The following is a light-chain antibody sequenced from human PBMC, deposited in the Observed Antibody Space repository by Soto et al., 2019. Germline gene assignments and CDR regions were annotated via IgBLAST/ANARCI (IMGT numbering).Light chain of an antibody. J-gene: IGLJ2*01. CDR3: ATWDGNLSGA. Sequence: QSVLTQPPSASGTPGERVTISCSGSSSNIGTNYVYWYQHLPGTAPKLLIYRNNQRPSGVPDRFSGSKSGTSASLTISGLRSEDEADYYCATWDGNLSGAFGGGTKVTVL. CDR1: SSNIGTNY. V-gene: IGLV1-47*01. CDR2: RNN.